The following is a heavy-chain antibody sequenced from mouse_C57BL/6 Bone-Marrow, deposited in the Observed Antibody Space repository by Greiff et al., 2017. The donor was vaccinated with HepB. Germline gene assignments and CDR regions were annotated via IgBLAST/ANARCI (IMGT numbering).Heavy chain of an antibody. CDR1: GFNIKDDY. CDR2: IDPENGDT. J-gene: IGHJ2*01. V-gene: IGHV14-4*01. D-gene: IGHD2-4*01. CDR3: TTFYDYYFDY. Sequence: EVKLMESGAELVRPGASVKLSCTASGFNIKDDYMHWVKQRPEQGLEWIGWIDPENGDTEYASKFQGTATITADTSSNTAYLQLSSLTSEDTAVYYFTTFYDYYFDYWGQGTTLTVSS.